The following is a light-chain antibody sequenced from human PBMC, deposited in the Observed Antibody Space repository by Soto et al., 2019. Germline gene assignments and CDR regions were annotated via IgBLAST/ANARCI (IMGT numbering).Light chain of an antibody. CDR1: PGISNY. Sequence: DIQMTQSPSSLSASVGDRVTITCRASPGISNYLAWYQQKTGKVPKLLIYAASTLQSGVPSRFSGSGSETDFTLTISSLQPEDVATYYCQKYNSAPFTFGTVTKVDIK. CDR2: AAS. J-gene: IGKJ3*01. CDR3: QKYNSAPFT. V-gene: IGKV1-27*01.